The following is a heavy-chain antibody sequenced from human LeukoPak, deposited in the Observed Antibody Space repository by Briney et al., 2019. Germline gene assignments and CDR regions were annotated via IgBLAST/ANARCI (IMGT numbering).Heavy chain of an antibody. CDR2: IYHSGST. J-gene: IGHJ4*02. D-gene: IGHD1-26*01. CDR3: ARLSPVGAT. Sequence: PSETLSLTCTVSGGSISSGYYWGWIRQPPGKGLEWIGSIYHSGSTYYNPSLKSRVTISVDTSKNQFSLKLSSVTAADTAVYYCARLSPVGATWGQGTLVTVSS. CDR1: GGSISSGYY. V-gene: IGHV4-38-2*02.